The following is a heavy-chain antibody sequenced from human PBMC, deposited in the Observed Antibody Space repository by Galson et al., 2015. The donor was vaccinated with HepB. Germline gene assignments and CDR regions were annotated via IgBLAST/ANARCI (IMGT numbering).Heavy chain of an antibody. CDR2: ISGSGGST. CDR3: AKDMEWLVPIYHFDY. CDR1: GFSFSKAW. V-gene: IGHV3-23*01. Sequence: SLRLSCAASGFSFSKAWMNWVRQAPGKGLEWVSGISGSGGSTHCADSVKGRFTISRDNSKNTLYLQMNSLRAEDTAVYYCAKDMEWLVPIYHFDYWGQGTLLTVSS. D-gene: IGHD6-19*01. J-gene: IGHJ4*02.